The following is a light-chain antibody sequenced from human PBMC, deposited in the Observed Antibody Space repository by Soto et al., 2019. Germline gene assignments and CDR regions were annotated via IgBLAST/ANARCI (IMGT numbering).Light chain of an antibody. Sequence: EIVLTQSPGTLSLSPGERATLSCRVSQSLSRSYLAWYQQKPGQAPRLLIYGASSRATGIPDRFSGSGSGSDFTLTIGQLEPEDFAVYYCQQYSSSPYTFGQGTKLEVK. CDR2: GAS. V-gene: IGKV3-20*01. CDR3: QQYSSSPYT. CDR1: QSLSRSY. J-gene: IGKJ2*01.